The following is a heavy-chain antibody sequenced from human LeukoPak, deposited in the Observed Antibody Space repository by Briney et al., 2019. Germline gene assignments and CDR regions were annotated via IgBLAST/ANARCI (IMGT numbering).Heavy chain of an antibody. CDR2: IYTSGST. CDR3: ARESEAYCSSTSCYPSIAYYYYYMDV. Sequence: SETLSLTCTVSGGSISSYYWSWIRQPAGKGLEWIGRIYTSGSTNYNPSLKSRVTMSVDTSKNQFSLKLSSVTAADTAVYYCARESEAYCSSTSCYPSIAYYYYYMDVWGKGTTVTVSS. J-gene: IGHJ6*03. CDR1: GGSISSYY. D-gene: IGHD2-2*01. V-gene: IGHV4-4*07.